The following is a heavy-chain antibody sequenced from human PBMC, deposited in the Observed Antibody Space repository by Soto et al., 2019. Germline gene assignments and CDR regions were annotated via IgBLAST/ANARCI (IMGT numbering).Heavy chain of an antibody. J-gene: IGHJ4*02. CDR1: GGSISSYY. Sequence: SETLSLTCTVSGGSISSYYWSWIRQPPGKGLEWIGYIYYSGGTNYNPSLKSRVTISVDTSKNQFSLKLSSVTAADTAVYYCARDRQEYSSSWYYFDYWGQGTLVTVSS. CDR3: ARDRQEYSSSWYYFDY. V-gene: IGHV4-59*01. CDR2: IYYSGGT. D-gene: IGHD6-13*01.